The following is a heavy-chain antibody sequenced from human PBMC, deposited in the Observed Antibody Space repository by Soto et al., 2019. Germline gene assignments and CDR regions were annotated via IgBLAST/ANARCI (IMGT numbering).Heavy chain of an antibody. Sequence: PSETLSLTCAVYGGSFSGYYWSWIRQPPGKGLEWIGEINHSGSTNYNPSLKSRVTISVDTSKNQFSLKLSSVTAADTAVYYCAREKAVLWFGESYYFDYWGQGTLVTVSS. J-gene: IGHJ4*02. D-gene: IGHD3-10*01. CDR3: AREKAVLWFGESYYFDY. CDR1: GGSFSGYY. V-gene: IGHV4-34*01. CDR2: INHSGST.